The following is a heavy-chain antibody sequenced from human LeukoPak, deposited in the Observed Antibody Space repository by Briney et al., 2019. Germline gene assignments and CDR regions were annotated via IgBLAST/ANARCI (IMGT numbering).Heavy chain of an antibody. Sequence: ASVKVSCKASGYTFTGYYMHWVRQAPGQGLEWMGWINPNSGGTNYAQKFQGRVTMTRDTSISTAYMELSRLRSDDTAVYYCARDYSGSYYFQHWGQGTLVTVSS. CDR1: GYTFTGYY. V-gene: IGHV1-2*02. CDR3: ARDYSGSYYFQH. J-gene: IGHJ1*01. CDR2: INPNSGGT. D-gene: IGHD1-26*01.